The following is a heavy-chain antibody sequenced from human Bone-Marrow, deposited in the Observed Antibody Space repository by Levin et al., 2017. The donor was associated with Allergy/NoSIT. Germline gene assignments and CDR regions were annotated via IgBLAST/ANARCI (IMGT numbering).Heavy chain of an antibody. J-gene: IGHJ4*02. CDR1: GFAVSNSG. D-gene: IGHD6-13*01. V-gene: IGHV3-33*06. Sequence: GGSLRLSCAASGFAVSNSGMHWVRQAPGKGLEWVAIIWYDGANDYYADSVKGRFTSSRDDSKNTLYLQMNSLRAEDTAVYYCAKAKELAAGLFDSWGQGTLVIVSS. CDR3: AKAKELAAGLFDS. CDR2: IWYDGAND.